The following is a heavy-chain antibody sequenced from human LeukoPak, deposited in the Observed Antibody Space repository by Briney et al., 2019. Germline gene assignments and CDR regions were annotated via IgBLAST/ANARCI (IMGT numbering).Heavy chain of an antibody. J-gene: IGHJ3*02. CDR2: IIPILGIA. Sequence: GSSVKVSCKASGGTFSSYAISWVRQAPGQGLEWMGRIIPILGIANYAQKFQGRVTITADKSTSTAYMELSSLRSEDTAVYYCARVMTTVTRRAFDIWGQGTMVTVSS. CDR3: ARVMTTVTRRAFDI. CDR1: GGTFSSYA. V-gene: IGHV1-69*04. D-gene: IGHD4-17*01.